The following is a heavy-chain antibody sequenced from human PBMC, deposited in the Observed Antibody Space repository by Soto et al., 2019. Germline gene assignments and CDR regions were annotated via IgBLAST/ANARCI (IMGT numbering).Heavy chain of an antibody. D-gene: IGHD3-10*01. J-gene: IGHJ6*02. CDR1: GFTFSSYW. CDR2: INSDGSST. Sequence: GGSLRLSCAASGFTFSSYWMHWVRQAPGKGLVWVSRINSDGSSTSYADSVKGRFTISRDNAKNTLYLQMNSLRAEDTAVYYCERDEGLLWLGELLPYGMDVWGQGTTVTVSS. CDR3: ERDEGLLWLGELLPYGMDV. V-gene: IGHV3-74*01.